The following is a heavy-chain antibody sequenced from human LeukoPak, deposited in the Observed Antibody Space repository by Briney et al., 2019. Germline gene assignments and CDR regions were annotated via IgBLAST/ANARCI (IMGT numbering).Heavy chain of an antibody. CDR2: IRYDGNIQ. D-gene: IGHD1-26*01. CDR1: GFTFSNYC. J-gene: IGHJ5*02. CDR3: AKGGYGGSYHPNHNWFDP. Sequence: GSLRPSCVASGFTFSNYCIHLVRQAPGKGVGLVAFIRYDGNIQYYADSVEGRFTISRDNSKNTLYLQMNSLRAEDTALYYCAKGGYGGSYHPNHNWFDPWGQGTLVTVSS. V-gene: IGHV3-30*02.